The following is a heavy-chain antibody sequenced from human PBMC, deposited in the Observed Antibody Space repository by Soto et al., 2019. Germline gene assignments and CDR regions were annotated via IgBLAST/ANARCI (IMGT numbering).Heavy chain of an antibody. CDR3: LNILHY. CDR1: GGSISSYY. J-gene: IGHJ4*02. Sequence: SETLSLTCTVSGGSISSYYWSWIRQPPGKGLEWIGYIYYSGSTNYNPSLKSRVTISVDTSKNQFSLELSSLRSEDTAVYYCLNILHYWGQGTLVTVSS. V-gene: IGHV4-59*01. CDR2: IYYSGST.